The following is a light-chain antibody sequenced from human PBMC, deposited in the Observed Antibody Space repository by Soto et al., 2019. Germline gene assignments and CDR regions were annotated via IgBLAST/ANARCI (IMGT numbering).Light chain of an antibody. CDR2: EVS. Sequence: QSALTQPASVSGPPGQSITISCTGSSRDVGVYKYVSWYQQYPGKAPRLMIYEVSNRPSGVSNRFSGSKSGNTASLTISGLQAEDEADYYCSSYASDSSLVFGGGTKLTVL. CDR3: SSYASDSSLV. J-gene: IGLJ3*02. V-gene: IGLV2-14*01. CDR1: SRDVGVYKY.